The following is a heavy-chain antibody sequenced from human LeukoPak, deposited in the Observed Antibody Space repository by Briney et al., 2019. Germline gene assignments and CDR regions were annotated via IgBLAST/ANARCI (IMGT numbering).Heavy chain of an antibody. V-gene: IGHV7-4-1*02. Sequence: ASVKVSCKASGYTFTNFPINWVRQAPGQGLEWMGWINTDTGKPTYAQGFTGRFVFSLDTSVSTAYLRISGLEVEDTAVYFCANLWFGEYADWGQGTLVAVSS. D-gene: IGHD3-10*01. CDR2: INTDTGKP. CDR1: GYTFTNFP. CDR3: ANLWFGEYAD. J-gene: IGHJ4*02.